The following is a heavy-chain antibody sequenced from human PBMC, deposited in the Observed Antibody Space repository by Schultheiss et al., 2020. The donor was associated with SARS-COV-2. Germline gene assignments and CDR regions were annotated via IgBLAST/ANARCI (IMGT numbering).Heavy chain of an antibody. V-gene: IGHV1-46*01. CDR2: INPSGGST. CDR1: GYTFTGYY. Sequence: ASVKVSCKASGYTFTGYYMHWVRQAPGKGLEWMGIINPSGGSTSYAQKFQGRVTMTRDTSTSTVYMELSSLRSEDTAVYYCARAPVYDFWSGYYNREGALDVWGQGTTVTVSS. J-gene: IGHJ6*02. CDR3: ARAPVYDFWSGYYNREGALDV. D-gene: IGHD3-3*01.